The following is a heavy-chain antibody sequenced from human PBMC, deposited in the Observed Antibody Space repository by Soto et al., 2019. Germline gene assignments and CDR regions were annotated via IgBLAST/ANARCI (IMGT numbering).Heavy chain of an antibody. V-gene: IGHV3-74*01. D-gene: IGHD3-10*01. CDR3: ARGAMGNYYNDY. CDR1: GFTFSSYW. J-gene: IGHJ4*02. CDR2: IKGDGIST. Sequence: EVQLVESGGGLVQSGGSLRLSCAASGFTFSSYWMHWVRHAPGKGLVWVSRIKGDGISTNYADSVKVRFTISRDNAKDTVFLQMNGLSADDTAVYYCARGAMGNYYNDYWGQGTLVTVSS.